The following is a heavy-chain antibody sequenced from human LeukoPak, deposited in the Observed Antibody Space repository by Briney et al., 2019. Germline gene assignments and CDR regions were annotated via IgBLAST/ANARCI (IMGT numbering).Heavy chain of an antibody. CDR2: INHSGAT. CDR3: ARGIYGVYYFDY. CDR1: GGSLSGYY. V-gene: IGHV4-34*01. Sequence: SETLSLTCAVYGGSLSGYYWSWIRQPPGKGMEWIGEINHSGATNYNPSLKSRVTIAVDTSKNQFSLRLSSVTAADTAMYYCARGIYGVYYFDYWGQGALVTVSS. J-gene: IGHJ4*02. D-gene: IGHD4-17*01.